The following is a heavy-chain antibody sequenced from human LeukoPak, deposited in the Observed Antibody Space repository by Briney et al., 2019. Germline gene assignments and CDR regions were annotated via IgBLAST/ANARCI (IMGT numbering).Heavy chain of an antibody. CDR2: IYYSGYT. V-gene: IGHV4-39*07. CDR3: ARDKYYGSGNYGKYNWFDP. J-gene: IGHJ5*02. Sequence: SETLSLTCTVSGGSISSSSYYWGWIRQPPGKGLEWIGTIYYSGYTYYNPSLKSRVTISVDTSKNQFSLKLSSVTAADTAVYYCARDKYYGSGNYGKYNWFDPWGQGALVTVSS. D-gene: IGHD3-10*01. CDR1: GGSISSSSYY.